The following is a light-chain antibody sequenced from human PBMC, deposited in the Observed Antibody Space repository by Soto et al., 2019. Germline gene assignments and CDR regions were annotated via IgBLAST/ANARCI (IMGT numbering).Light chain of an antibody. CDR3: QQIYSAPLT. CDR1: QSITTY. CDR2: AAS. Sequence: DIQMTQSPSSLSASVGDRVTITCRASQSITTYLNWYRQKPGKAPKLLIYAASSLQSGVPSRFSGSGSETEFTLSISSLHPEDFEHYFCQQIYSAPLTFGGGTKV. J-gene: IGKJ4*01. V-gene: IGKV1-39*01.